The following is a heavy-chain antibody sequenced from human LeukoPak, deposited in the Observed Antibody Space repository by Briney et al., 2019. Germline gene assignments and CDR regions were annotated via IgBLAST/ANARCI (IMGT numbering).Heavy chain of an antibody. CDR2: IHYSGST. CDR1: GDTINSYY. V-gene: IGHV4-59*01. J-gene: IGHJ4*02. CDR3: ASRPADTTWYGVFDY. D-gene: IGHD3-10*01. Sequence: SETLSLTCTASGDTINSYYWSWIRQPPGKGLEWIGYIHYSGSTNYNPSLKSRVTISVDTSKNQFSLKLSPVTAADTAIYYCASRPADTTWYGVFDYWSQGTLVTVSS.